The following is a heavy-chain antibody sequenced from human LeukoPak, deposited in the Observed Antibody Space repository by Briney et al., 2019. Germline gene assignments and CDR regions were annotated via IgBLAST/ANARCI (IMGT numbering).Heavy chain of an antibody. V-gene: IGHV3-21*04. CDR2: ITKSSTYV. D-gene: IGHD3-10*01. CDR1: GFTFRTRS. Sequence: PGGSLRLSCEASGFTFRTRSMNWVRQAPGKGLEWVSSITKSSTYVYYADSVKGRFTISRDNANNSPFLQMNNLGVDDTGVYYCARGSGVHVWGQGTLVIVSS. J-gene: IGHJ4*02. CDR3: ARGSGVHV.